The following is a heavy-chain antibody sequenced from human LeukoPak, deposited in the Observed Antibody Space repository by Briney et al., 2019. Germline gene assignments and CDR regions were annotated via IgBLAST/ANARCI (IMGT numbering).Heavy chain of an antibody. D-gene: IGHD2-15*01. J-gene: IGHJ4*02. V-gene: IGHV1-2*02. CDR1: GYTFTGYY. Sequence: ASVKVSCKASGYTFTGYYMHWVRQAPGQGLEWMGWINPNSGGTNYAQKFQGRVNMTRNTSISTAYMDLSSLRSDDTAVYYCAREGYCSGDKCPVANWGQGTLVTVSS. CDR3: AREGYCSGDKCPVAN. CDR2: INPNSGGT.